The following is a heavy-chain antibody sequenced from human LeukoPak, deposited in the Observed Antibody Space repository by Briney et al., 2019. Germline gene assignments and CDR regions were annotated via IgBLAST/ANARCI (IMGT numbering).Heavy chain of an antibody. D-gene: IGHD6-6*01. V-gene: IGHV1-2*02. Sequence: ASVKVSCKASGYTFTGYYMHWVRQAPGQGLEWMGWINPNSGGTNYAQKFQGRVTMTRDTSISTAYMELSRLRSDDTAVYYCARDRARIIAALRGGDAFDIWGQGAMVTVSS. CDR2: INPNSGGT. CDR3: ARDRARIIAALRGGDAFDI. J-gene: IGHJ3*02. CDR1: GYTFTGYY.